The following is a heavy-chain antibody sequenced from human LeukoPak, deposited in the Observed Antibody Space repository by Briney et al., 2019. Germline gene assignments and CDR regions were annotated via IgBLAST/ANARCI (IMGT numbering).Heavy chain of an antibody. D-gene: IGHD6-6*01. V-gene: IGHV3-64*01. CDR1: GFTLSSYA. CDR3: ARGGSIAARPIDY. Sequence: GGSLRLSCAASGFTLSSYAMHWVRQAPGKGLEYVSAISSNGGSTYYANSVKGRFTISRDNSKNTPFLQMGSLRAEDMAVYYCARGGSIAARPIDYWGQGTLVTVSS. CDR2: ISSNGGST. J-gene: IGHJ4*02.